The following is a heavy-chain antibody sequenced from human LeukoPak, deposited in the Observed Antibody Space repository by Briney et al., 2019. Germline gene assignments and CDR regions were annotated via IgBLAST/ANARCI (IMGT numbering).Heavy chain of an antibody. V-gene: IGHV1-2*06. D-gene: IGHD2-21*01. Sequence: ASVKVSCKASGYTFTGYCMSWVRQAPGQGLEWMGRINPNSGGTNYAQKFQGRVTMTRDTSISTAYMELSRLRSDDTAVYYCARDKSRIAGAYNWGQGTLFTVSS. CDR2: INPNSGGT. CDR1: GYTFTGYC. CDR3: ARDKSRIAGAYN. J-gene: IGHJ4*02.